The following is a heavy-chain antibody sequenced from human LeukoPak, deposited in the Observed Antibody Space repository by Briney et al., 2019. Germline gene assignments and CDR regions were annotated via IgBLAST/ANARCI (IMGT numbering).Heavy chain of an antibody. Sequence: GGSLRLSCGASEINFSGYSMSWVRQAPGKGLEWVAAISGAGVRTYYADSLRGRFTISRDISNNTLYLRMNNLRTEDTAMYYCAKDTFVELAYFHHWGQGTLVTVSS. CDR3: AKDTFVELAYFHH. CDR2: ISGAGVRT. J-gene: IGHJ4*02. CDR1: EINFSGYS. V-gene: IGHV3-23*01. D-gene: IGHD1-7*01.